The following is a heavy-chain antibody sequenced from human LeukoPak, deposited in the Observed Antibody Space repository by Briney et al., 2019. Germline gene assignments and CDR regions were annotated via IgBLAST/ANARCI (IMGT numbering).Heavy chain of an antibody. J-gene: IGHJ5*02. CDR1: GFTFSSYA. CDR3: AREGRVNWFDP. Sequence: GGSLRLSCAASGFTFSSYAMHWVRQAPGKGLEWVAVISYDGSNKYYADFVKGRFTISRDNSKNTLYLQMNSLRAEDTAVYYCAREGRVNWFDPWGQGTLATVSS. CDR2: ISYDGSNK. V-gene: IGHV3-30-3*01.